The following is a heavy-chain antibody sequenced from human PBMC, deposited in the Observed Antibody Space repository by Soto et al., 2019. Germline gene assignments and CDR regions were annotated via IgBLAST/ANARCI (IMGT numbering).Heavy chain of an antibody. Sequence: SETLSLTCTVSGGSISSSSYYWGWIRQPPGKGLEWIGSIYYSGSTYYNPSLKSRVTISVDTSKNQFSLKLSSVTAADTAVYYCARQDRKRVTMVRERSTNWIDPWGQGTLVTVSS. J-gene: IGHJ5*02. CDR3: ARQDRKRVTMVRERSTNWIDP. D-gene: IGHD3-10*01. V-gene: IGHV4-39*01. CDR1: GGSISSSSYY. CDR2: IYYSGST.